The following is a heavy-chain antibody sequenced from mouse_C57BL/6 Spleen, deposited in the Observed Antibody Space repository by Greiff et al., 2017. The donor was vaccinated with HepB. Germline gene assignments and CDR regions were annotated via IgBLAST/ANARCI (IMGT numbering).Heavy chain of an antibody. V-gene: IGHV3-6*01. D-gene: IGHD2-1*01. J-gene: IGHJ4*01. Sequence: VQLQQSGPGLVKPSQSLSLTCSVTGYSITSGYYWNWIRQFPGNKLEWMGYISYDGSNNYNPSLKNRISITRDTSKNQFFLKLNSVTTEDTATYYCARASYGNYVGYAMDYWGQGTSVTVSS. CDR3: ARASYGNYVGYAMDY. CDR1: GYSITSGYY. CDR2: ISYDGSN.